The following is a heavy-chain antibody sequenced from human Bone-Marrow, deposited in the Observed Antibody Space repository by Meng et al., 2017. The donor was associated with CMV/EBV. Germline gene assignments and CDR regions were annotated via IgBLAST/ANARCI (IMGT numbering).Heavy chain of an antibody. Sequence: YGYTFNTYGINWVRQAPGQGLEWRGWISAYNGNTNYAQKFQGRVTMTTDTSTSTAYMELRSLRCDDTAVYYCARDNIAARPGWFDPWGQGTLVTVSS. CDR3: ARDNIAARPGWFDP. J-gene: IGHJ5*02. CDR1: GYTFNTYG. CDR2: ISAYNGNT. V-gene: IGHV1-18*01. D-gene: IGHD6-6*01.